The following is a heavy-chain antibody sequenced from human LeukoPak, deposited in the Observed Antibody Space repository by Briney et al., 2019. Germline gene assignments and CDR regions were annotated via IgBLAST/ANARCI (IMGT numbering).Heavy chain of an antibody. Sequence: PSETLSLTCAVSSGSFTGYYWTWLRQPPGKGLEWIGEINHSGSTNYNPSLKSRVTISLDRSKNQFSLKLSTVTAADTAVYYCARTGGKSRNYSGMDVWGQGTTVTVSS. CDR3: ARTGGKSRNYSGMDV. CDR2: INHSGST. J-gene: IGHJ6*02. V-gene: IGHV4-34*01. D-gene: IGHD4-23*01. CDR1: SGSFTGYY.